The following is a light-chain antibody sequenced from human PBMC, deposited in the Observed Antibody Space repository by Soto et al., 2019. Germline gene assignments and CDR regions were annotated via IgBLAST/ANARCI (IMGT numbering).Light chain of an antibody. CDR2: RNI. J-gene: IGLJ3*02. CDR1: SSNIGVNT. Sequence: QSVLTQPPSTSGTPGQRVTISCSGSSSNIGVNTVNWYQRLPGQAPKLLINRNIQRPSGVPDRFSGSKSDTSASLAISGLQSEDEADYYCAAWDNSLDAWVFGGGTKVTVL. V-gene: IGLV1-44*01. CDR3: AAWDNSLDAWV.